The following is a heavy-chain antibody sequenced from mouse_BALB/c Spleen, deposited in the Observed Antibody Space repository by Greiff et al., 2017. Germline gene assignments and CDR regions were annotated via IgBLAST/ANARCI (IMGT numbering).Heavy chain of an antibody. Sequence: EVQLVESGGGLVKPGGSLKLSCAASGFAFSSYDMSWVRQTPEKRLEWVAYISNGGGSTYYPDTVKGRFTISRDNAKNTLYLQMSSLKSEDTAMYYCARHPTMITHWYFDVWGAGTTVTVSS. D-gene: IGHD2-4*01. CDR1: GFAFSSYD. CDR2: ISNGGGST. CDR3: ARHPTMITHWYFDV. J-gene: IGHJ1*01. V-gene: IGHV5-12-1*01.